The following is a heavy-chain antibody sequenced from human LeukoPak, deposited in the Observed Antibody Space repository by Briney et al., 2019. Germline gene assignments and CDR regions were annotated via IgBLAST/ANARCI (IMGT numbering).Heavy chain of an antibody. D-gene: IGHD5-18*01. CDR3: AKDWEVYETSRGYSYGYPDY. J-gene: IGHJ4*02. CDR2: ISGDGGST. V-gene: IGHV3-43*02. CDR1: LFTFDDYA. Sequence: GRSLRLSCAASLFTFDDYAMHWVRQAPGKGLEWVSLISGDGGSTYYADSAKGRFTISRDNSKNSLYLQMNSLRTEDTALYYCAKDWEVYETSRGYSYGYPDYWGRGTLVTVSS.